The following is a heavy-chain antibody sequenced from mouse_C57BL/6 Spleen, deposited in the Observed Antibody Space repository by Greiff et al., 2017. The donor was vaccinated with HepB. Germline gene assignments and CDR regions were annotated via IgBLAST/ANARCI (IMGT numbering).Heavy chain of an antibody. CDR2: IYPGDGDT. CDR1: GYAFSSSW. J-gene: IGHJ1*03. V-gene: IGHV1-80*01. Sequence: QVQLQQSGAELVKPGASVKISCKASGYAFSSSWMNWVKQRPGKGLEWIGQIYPGDGDTNYNGKFKGKATLTADKSSSTAYMQLSSLTSEDSAVYFCARAPGSSYGYFDVWGTGTTVTVSS. D-gene: IGHD1-1*01. CDR3: ARAPGSSYGYFDV.